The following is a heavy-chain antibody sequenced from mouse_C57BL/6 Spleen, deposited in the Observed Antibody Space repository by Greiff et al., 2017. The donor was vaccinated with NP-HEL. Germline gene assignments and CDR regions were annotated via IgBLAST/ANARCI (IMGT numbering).Heavy chain of an antibody. D-gene: IGHD1-1*01. Sequence: EVKLQESEGGLVQPGSSMKLSCTASGFTFSDYYMAWVRQVPEKGLEWVANINYDGSSTYYLDSLKSRFIISRDNAKNILYLQMSSLKSEDTATYYCARDGDYYGSSYPFAYWGQGTLVTVSA. CDR1: GFTFSDYY. J-gene: IGHJ3*01. CDR2: INYDGSST. CDR3: ARDGDYYGSSYPFAY. V-gene: IGHV5-16*01.